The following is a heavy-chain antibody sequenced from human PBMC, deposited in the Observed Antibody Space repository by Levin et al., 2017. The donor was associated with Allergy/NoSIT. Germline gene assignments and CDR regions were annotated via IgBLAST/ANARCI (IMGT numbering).Heavy chain of an antibody. J-gene: IGHJ4*02. CDR2: INPNGGTT. CDR1: GFTFTSYY. V-gene: IGHV1-46*01. D-gene: IGHD2-15*01. Sequence: GESLKISCKASGFTFTSYYMHWVRQAPGQGLEWMGIINPNGGTTSYAQNFQGRVTLTSDTSTSTGYMELSSLSSEDTAVYYCARARGWSDFDYWGQGTLLTVSS. CDR3: ARARGWSDFDY.